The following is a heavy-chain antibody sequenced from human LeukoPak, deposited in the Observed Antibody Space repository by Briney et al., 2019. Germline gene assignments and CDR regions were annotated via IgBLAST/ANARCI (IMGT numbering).Heavy chain of an antibody. D-gene: IGHD2-15*01. CDR1: GYTFTSYD. V-gene: IGHV1-8*01. Sequence: ASVKVSCKASGYTFTSYDINWVRQATGQGLEWMGWMNPNSGNTGYAQKFQGRVTMTRNTSISTAYMELSSLRSEDTAVYYCARGLYCSGGSRYGYYFDYWGQGTLVTVSS. CDR2: MNPNSGNT. J-gene: IGHJ4*02. CDR3: ARGLYCSGGSRYGYYFDY.